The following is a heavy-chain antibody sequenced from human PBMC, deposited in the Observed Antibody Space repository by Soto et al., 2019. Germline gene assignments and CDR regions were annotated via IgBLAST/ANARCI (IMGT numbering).Heavy chain of an antibody. D-gene: IGHD6-13*01. CDR2: ISGSGSIT. V-gene: IGHV3-23*01. CDR3: VNTNSSTWYEHDHN. CDR1: GFRFDSYG. J-gene: IGHJ1*01. Sequence: PGGSLRLSCAASGFRFDSYGMRCVRQAPGKGLEWVSRISGSGSITYYGDSVNGRFTISRDTSKNTLYLQMNSLRAEDTAVYYCVNTNSSTWYEHDHNWGQGTLVTVSS.